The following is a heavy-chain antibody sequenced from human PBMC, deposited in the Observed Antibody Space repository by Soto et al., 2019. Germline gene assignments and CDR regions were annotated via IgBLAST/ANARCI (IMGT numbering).Heavy chain of an antibody. Sequence: EVQLLESGGGLVQPGGSLRLSCAASGFPFSMYAMTWVRQAPGKGLEWVSAISGSVDSTYYADSVKGRFTISRDNSKKTVYLEMNSRRVEDTAVYHCAKSPSRAPYGMDVWGQGTTVTVSS. CDR2: ISGSVDST. CDR3: AKSPSRAPYGMDV. CDR1: GFPFSMYA. D-gene: IGHD6-6*01. V-gene: IGHV3-23*01. J-gene: IGHJ6*02.